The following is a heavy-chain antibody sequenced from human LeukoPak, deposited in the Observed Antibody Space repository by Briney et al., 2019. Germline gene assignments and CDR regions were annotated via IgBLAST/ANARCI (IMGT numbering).Heavy chain of an antibody. Sequence: SVKVSCKASGYTFTSYAISWVRQAPGQGLEWMGGIIPIFGTANYAQKFQGRVTITADESTSTAYMELSSLRSEDTAVYYCARDRPTYYYDSSGYRQDNWFDPWGQGTLVTVSS. CDR2: IIPIFGTA. V-gene: IGHV1-69*13. CDR1: GYTFTSYA. D-gene: IGHD3-22*01. CDR3: ARDRPTYYYDSSGYRQDNWFDP. J-gene: IGHJ5*02.